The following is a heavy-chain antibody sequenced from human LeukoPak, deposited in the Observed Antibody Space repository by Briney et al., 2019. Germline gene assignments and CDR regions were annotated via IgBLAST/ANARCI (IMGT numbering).Heavy chain of an antibody. CDR3: AREENQFDP. Sequence: PGGSLRLSCAASGFTFSIYWMSWVRQAPGRGLEWVANIKQDGSEKYYVDSVKGRFTISRDNAKNSLYLQMNSLRAEDTAVYYCAREENQFDPWGQGTLVTVSS. D-gene: IGHD1-14*01. CDR1: GFTFSIYW. J-gene: IGHJ5*02. CDR2: IKQDGSEK. V-gene: IGHV3-7*01.